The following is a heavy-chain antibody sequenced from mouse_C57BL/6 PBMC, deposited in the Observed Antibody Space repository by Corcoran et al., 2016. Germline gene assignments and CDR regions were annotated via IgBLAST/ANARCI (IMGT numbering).Heavy chain of an antibody. CDR1: GYTFTTYG. J-gene: IGHJ2*01. D-gene: IGHD2-3*01. V-gene: IGHV9-3*01. CDR2: INTYSGVP. Sequence: QIQLVQSGPELKKPGETVKISCKASGYTFTTYGMSWVKQAPGKGLKWMGWINTYSGVPTYADDFKGRFAFSLETSASTAYLQINNLKNDDTATYFCAREDGYSYYFDYWGQGTTLTVSS. CDR3: AREDGYSYYFDY.